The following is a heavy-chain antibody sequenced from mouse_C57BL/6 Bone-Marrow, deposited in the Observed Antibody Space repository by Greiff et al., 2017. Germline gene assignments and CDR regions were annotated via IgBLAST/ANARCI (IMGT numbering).Heavy chain of an antibody. CDR2: INPSSGYT. D-gene: IGHD1-1*01. Sequence: QVQLQQSGAELARPGASVKMSCKASGYTFTSYTMNWVKQRPGQGLEWIGYINPSSGYTKYNQKFKDKATLTADKSSSTAYMQLRILPSDDSAVYYCARYYGSSYWYFDIWDTGTTVTVSS. CDR1: GYTFTSYT. J-gene: IGHJ1*03. CDR3: ARYYGSSYWYFDI. V-gene: IGHV1-4*01.